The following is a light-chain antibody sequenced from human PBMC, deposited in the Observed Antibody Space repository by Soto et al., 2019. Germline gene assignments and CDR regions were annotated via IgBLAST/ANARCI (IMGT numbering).Light chain of an antibody. Sequence: SYELTQPPSVSVAPGQTATITCGGNNIGSKSVHWYRQRPGQAPVMVVYDDSDRPSGIPERFSGSNSGNTATLTISRVEAGDEDDFYCQVWYSTSDHWVFGGGTKLTVL. CDR3: QVWYSTSDHWV. CDR2: DDS. CDR1: NIGSKS. V-gene: IGLV3-21*02. J-gene: IGLJ3*02.